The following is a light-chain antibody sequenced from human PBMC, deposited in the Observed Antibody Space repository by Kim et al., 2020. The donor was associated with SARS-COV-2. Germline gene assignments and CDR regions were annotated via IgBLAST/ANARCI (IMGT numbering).Light chain of an antibody. Sequence: ASTGDRVTITCRASQGISSYLAWYQQKPGKAPKLLIYAASTLQSGVPSRFSGSGSGTDFTLTISCPQSEDFATYYCQQYYSYPWTFGQGTKVDIK. V-gene: IGKV1-8*01. CDR2: AAS. CDR3: QQYYSYPWT. CDR1: QGISSY. J-gene: IGKJ1*01.